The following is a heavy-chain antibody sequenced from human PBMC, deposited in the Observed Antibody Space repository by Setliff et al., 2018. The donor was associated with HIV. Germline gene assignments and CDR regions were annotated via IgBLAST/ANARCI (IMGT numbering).Heavy chain of an antibody. J-gene: IGHJ5*02. CDR3: ARTWWLRSNWFDP. Sequence: SETLSLTCTVSGGSISSSNYYWGWIRQPPGKGLEYIGSMHYSGSTYYNPSLKSRVTISVDTSKNQFSLKLSSVTAADTAVYYCARTWWLRSNWFDPWGQGTLVTV. CDR1: GGSISSSNYY. D-gene: IGHD5-12*01. V-gene: IGHV4-39*01. CDR2: MHYSGST.